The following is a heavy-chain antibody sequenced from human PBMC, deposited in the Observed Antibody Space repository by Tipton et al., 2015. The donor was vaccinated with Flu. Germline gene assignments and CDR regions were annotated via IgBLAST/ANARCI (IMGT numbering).Heavy chain of an antibody. CDR3: ARDYPYTSSSRGPIDY. D-gene: IGHD6-6*01. CDR2: ISAYNGDT. J-gene: IGHJ4*02. Sequence: QSGAEVKKPGASVKVSCKASGYTFTSYSISWVRQAPGQGLEWVGWISAYNGDTKYTQKLQGRVIMTTDTSTSTAYMELRSLRSDDTAVYYCARDYPYTSSSRGPIDYWGQGTLVTVSS. CDR1: GYTFTSYS. V-gene: IGHV1-18*04.